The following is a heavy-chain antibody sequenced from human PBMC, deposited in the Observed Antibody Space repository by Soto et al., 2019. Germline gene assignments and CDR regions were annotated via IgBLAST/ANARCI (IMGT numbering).Heavy chain of an antibody. V-gene: IGHV3-20*04. CDR1: GFTVDDYG. CDR3: ARATYSGSYPTAFDY. CDR2: INWNGGST. J-gene: IGHJ4*02. Sequence: GGSLRLSCAASGFTVDDYGMSWVRQAPGKGLEWVSGINWNGGSTGYADSVKGRFTISRDNAKNSLYLQMNSLRAEDTALYYCARATYSGSYPTAFDYRGQGTLVTVSS. D-gene: IGHD1-26*01.